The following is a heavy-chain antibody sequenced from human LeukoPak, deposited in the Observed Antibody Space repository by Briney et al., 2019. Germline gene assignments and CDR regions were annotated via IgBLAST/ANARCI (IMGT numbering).Heavy chain of an antibody. CDR2: IWYDASNK. CDR3: ARNLRKYGSNSEYFDY. CDR1: GFTFSSHG. V-gene: IGHV3-33*01. D-gene: IGHD4-23*01. J-gene: IGHJ4*02. Sequence: QSGGSLRLSCAASGFTFSSHGMHWVRQAPGKGLEWVAVIWYDASNKYYADSVKGRFTVSRDNSKNTLYLRMNSLRAEDTAMYYCARNLRKYGSNSEYFDYWGQGTVVTVSS.